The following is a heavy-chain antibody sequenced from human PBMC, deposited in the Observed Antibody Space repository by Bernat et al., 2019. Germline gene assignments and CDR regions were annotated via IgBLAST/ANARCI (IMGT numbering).Heavy chain of an antibody. CDR2: ISYDGSNK. Sequence: QVQLVESGGGVVQPGRSLRLSCAASGFTFSSYAMHWVRQAPGKGLEWVAVISYDGSNKYYADSVKGRFTISRDNSKNTLYLQMNSLRAEDTAVYYCARDRGGSRYYYCMDVWGKGTTVTVSS. CDR1: GFTFSSYA. V-gene: IGHV3-30-3*01. J-gene: IGHJ6*03. CDR3: ARDRGGSRYYYCMDV. D-gene: IGHD2-15*01.